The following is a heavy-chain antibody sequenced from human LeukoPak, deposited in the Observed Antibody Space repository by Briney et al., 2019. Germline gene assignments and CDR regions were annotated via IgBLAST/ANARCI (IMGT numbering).Heavy chain of an antibody. V-gene: IGHV4-39*07. J-gene: IGHJ4*02. Sequence: SETPSLTCTVSGGAISNTSYYWGWIRQPPGNGLEWIGSASYSGSTYYNPSLKSRVTISVDTSKNQFSLKLNSVTAADTAVYYCARDGEMATIKYYFDYWGQGTLVTVSS. D-gene: IGHD5-24*01. CDR3: ARDGEMATIKYYFDY. CDR2: ASYSGST. CDR1: GGAISNTSYY.